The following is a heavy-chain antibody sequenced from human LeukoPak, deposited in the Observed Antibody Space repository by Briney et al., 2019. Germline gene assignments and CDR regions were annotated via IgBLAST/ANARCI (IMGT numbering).Heavy chain of an antibody. Sequence: PSETLSLTCTVSGYSTSSGYYWGWIRQPPGKGLEWIRSMYQSGSTYYNPSLKSRVTISVDTSKNRLSLKLSSVTAADTAVYYCARGLRYYDYVWGSYRPNWFDPWGQGTLVTVSS. CDR1: GYSTSSGYY. CDR2: MYQSGST. V-gene: IGHV4-38-2*02. J-gene: IGHJ5*02. CDR3: ARGLRYYDYVWGSYRPNWFDP. D-gene: IGHD3-16*02.